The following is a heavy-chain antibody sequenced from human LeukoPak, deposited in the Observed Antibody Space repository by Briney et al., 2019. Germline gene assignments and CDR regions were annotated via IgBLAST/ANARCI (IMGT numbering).Heavy chain of an antibody. D-gene: IGHD2-2*01. Sequence: GEALKISCKGSGYSFTSYWIGWVRQMPGKGLEWMGIIYPGDSDTRYSPSFQGQDTISADKSISTAYLQWSSLKASDTAMYYCARGKGYCSSTSCYLTRDYYYYMDVWGKGTTVTVSS. CDR1: GYSFTSYW. CDR2: IYPGDSDT. V-gene: IGHV5-51*01. J-gene: IGHJ6*03. CDR3: ARGKGYCSSTSCYLTRDYYYYMDV.